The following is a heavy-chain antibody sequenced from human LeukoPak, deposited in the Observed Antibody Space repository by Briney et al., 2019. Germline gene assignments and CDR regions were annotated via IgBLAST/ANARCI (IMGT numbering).Heavy chain of an antibody. CDR1: GFTFSSYS. CDR3: ARDPRGDILTGYPNWFDP. Sequence: PGGSLRLSCAASGFTFSSYSMNWVRQAPGKGLEWVSSISSNSSYIYYADSAKGRFTISRDNAKNSLYLQMNSLRAEDTAVYYCARDPRGDILTGYPNWFDPWGQRTLVTVSS. D-gene: IGHD3-9*01. V-gene: IGHV3-21*01. CDR2: ISSNSSYI. J-gene: IGHJ5*02.